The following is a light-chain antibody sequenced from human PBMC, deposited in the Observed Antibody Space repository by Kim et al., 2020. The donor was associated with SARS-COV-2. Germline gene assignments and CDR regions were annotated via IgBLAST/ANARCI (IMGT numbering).Light chain of an antibody. J-gene: IGKJ1*01. CDR2: DAS. Sequence: EIVLTQSPATLSLSPGERATLSCRASQSVGSSYLVWYQQQPGQAPRLLIYDASSRATGIPARFSGSGSGTDFTLTISRLEPEDFAVYYCQQYSSSPTFGHGTKVDIK. CDR3: QQYSSSPT. V-gene: IGKV3-20*01. CDR1: QSVGSSY.